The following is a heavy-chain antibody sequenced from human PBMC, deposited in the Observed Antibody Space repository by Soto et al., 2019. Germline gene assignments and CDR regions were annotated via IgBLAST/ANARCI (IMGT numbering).Heavy chain of an antibody. CDR3: AKVQSLNRRAAAGIIRAFDI. Sequence: GSLRLSCAASGFTFSSYAMSWVRQAPGKGLEWVSAISGSGGSTYYADSAKGRFTISRDNSKNTLYLQMNSLRAEDTAVYYCAKVQSLNRRAAAGIIRAFDIWGQGTMVTV. J-gene: IGHJ3*02. CDR2: ISGSGGST. V-gene: IGHV3-23*01. D-gene: IGHD6-13*01. CDR1: GFTFSSYA.